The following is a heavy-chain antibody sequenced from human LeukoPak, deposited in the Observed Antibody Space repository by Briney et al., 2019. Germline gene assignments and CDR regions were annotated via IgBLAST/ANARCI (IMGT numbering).Heavy chain of an antibody. CDR1: GFTFSSYA. J-gene: IGHJ3*02. CDR2: ISYDGSSK. D-gene: IGHD1-7*01. CDR3: LLELQAFDI. V-gene: IGHV3-30-3*01. Sequence: PGGSLRLSCAASGFTFSSYAMHWVRQAPGKGLEWVAVISYDGSSKYYADSVKGRFTISRDNSKNTLYLQMNSLRAEDTAVYYCLLELQAFDIWGQGTMVTVSS.